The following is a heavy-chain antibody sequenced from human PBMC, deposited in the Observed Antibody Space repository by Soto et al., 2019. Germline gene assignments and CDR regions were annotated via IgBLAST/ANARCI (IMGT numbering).Heavy chain of an antibody. Sequence: LSLTCTVSGDSISSGDYYWSWIRQPPGKGLEWIGYIYYSGSTYYNPSLKSRVTISVDTSKNQFSLKLSSVTAADTAVYYCARVADTYYFDYWGQGTLVTVSS. J-gene: IGHJ4*02. CDR1: GDSISSGDYY. D-gene: IGHD6-19*01. CDR2: IYYSGST. CDR3: ARVADTYYFDY. V-gene: IGHV4-30-4*01.